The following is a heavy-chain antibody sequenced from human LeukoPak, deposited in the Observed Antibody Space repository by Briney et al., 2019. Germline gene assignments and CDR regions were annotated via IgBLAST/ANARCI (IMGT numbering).Heavy chain of an antibody. CDR2: ISGSGGST. D-gene: IGHD6-19*01. CDR1: GFTFSSYG. CDR3: AKVYSAGWYPGYFDY. Sequence: GGSLRLSCAASGFTFSSYGMSWVRQVPGKGLEWVSAISGSGGSTFYADSVKGRFTISRDNSKNTLYLQMNSLRAEDTAVYYCAKVYSAGWYPGYFDYWGQGTLVTVSS. V-gene: IGHV3-23*01. J-gene: IGHJ4*02.